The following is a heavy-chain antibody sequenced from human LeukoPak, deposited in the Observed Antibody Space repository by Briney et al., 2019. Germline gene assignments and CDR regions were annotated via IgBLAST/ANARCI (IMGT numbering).Heavy chain of an antibody. CDR2: INPNSGGT. J-gene: IGHJ4*02. V-gene: IGHV1-2*02. CDR1: GYTLTGYY. Sequence: GASVKVSCKASGYTLTGYYMHWVRQAPGQGLEWMGWINPNSGGTNYAQKFQGRVTMTRDTSISTAYMEPSRLRSDDTAVYYCAKEVYFDWFSQFDYWGQGTLVTVSS. CDR3: AKEVYFDWFSQFDY. D-gene: IGHD3-9*01.